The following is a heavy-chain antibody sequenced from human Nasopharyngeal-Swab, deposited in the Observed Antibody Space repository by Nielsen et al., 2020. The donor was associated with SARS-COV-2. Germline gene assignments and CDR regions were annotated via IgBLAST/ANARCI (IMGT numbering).Heavy chain of an antibody. V-gene: IGHV3-11*01. D-gene: IGHD6-13*01. CDR2: ISSSGSTI. CDR1: GFTFSDYY. J-gene: IGHJ4*02. CDR3: ARDGKVGSSYDY. Sequence: GESLKIPCAASGFTFSDYYMSWIRQAPGKGLEWVSYISSSGSTIYYADSVKGRFTISRDNAKNSLYLQMNSLRAEDTAVYYCARDGKVGSSYDYWGQGTLVTVSS.